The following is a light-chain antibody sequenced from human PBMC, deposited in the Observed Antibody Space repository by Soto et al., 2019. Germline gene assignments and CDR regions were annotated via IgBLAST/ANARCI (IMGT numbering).Light chain of an antibody. V-gene: IGKV3-20*01. CDR2: GAS. CDR1: QTVSNTY. Sequence: DIVLTQFPCALSLAPGERVTLSCRASQTVSNTYLDWYQQKSGQAPKFLIYGASNRATGIPDRFSGSGSGKDFPLTISRLEPEDFAMYYCQQYGALPPTFGGGTKVEIK. CDR3: QQYGALPPT. J-gene: IGKJ4*01.